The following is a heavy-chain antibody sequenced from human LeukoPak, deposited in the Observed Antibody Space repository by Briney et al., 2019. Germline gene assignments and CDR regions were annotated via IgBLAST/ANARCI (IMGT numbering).Heavy chain of an antibody. Sequence: SETLSLTCAVYGGSFSGYYWSWIRQPPGKGLEWIGYIYYSGSTNYNPSLKSRVTISVDTSKNQFSLKPSSVTAADTAVYYCARDRFNWFDPWGQGTLVTVSS. CDR3: ARDRFNWFDP. CDR2: IYYSGST. J-gene: IGHJ5*02. CDR1: GGSFSGYY. V-gene: IGHV4-59*01.